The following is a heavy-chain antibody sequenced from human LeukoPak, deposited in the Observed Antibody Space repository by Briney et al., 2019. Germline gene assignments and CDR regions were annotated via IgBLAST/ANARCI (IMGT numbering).Heavy chain of an antibody. V-gene: IGHV3-23*01. CDR3: AKGDDILTGYYLYYYYGMDV. CDR1: GFTFSSYA. Sequence: PGGSLRLSCAASGFTFSSYAMSWVRQAPGKGLEWVSAISGSGGTTSYADSVKGRFTISRDNSKNTLYLQMNSLRAEDTAVYYCAKGDDILTGYYLYYYYGMDVWGQGTTVTVSS. J-gene: IGHJ6*02. CDR2: ISGSGGTT. D-gene: IGHD3-9*01.